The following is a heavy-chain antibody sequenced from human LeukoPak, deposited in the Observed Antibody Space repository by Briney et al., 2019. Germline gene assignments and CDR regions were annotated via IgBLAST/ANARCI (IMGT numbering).Heavy chain of an antibody. Sequence: PSETLSLTCTVSGGSISSYYWSWIRQPPGKGLEWIAYISDIGSINYNPSLKSRVTISLDTSKNQFSLKLSSVTAADTAIYYCAGHHPRNTVDFWGQGTLVTVSS. CDR2: ISDIGSI. V-gene: IGHV4-59*08. J-gene: IGHJ4*02. CDR1: GGSISSYY. D-gene: IGHD2/OR15-2a*01. CDR3: AGHHPRNTVDF.